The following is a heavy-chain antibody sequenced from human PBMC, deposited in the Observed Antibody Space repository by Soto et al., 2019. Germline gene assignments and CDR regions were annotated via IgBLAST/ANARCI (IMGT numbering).Heavy chain of an antibody. CDR1: GGSISRYY. V-gene: IGHV4-59*01. CDR3: ARDLWGYCGTDCYPLDV. J-gene: IGHJ6*02. CDR2: MYNTGRT. D-gene: IGHD2-21*02. Sequence: QVQLQESGPGLVKPSETLSLPCTVSGGSISRYYWSWIRQPPGKGLEWIGYMYNTGRTVYNPSFKSRVTISVDTSKNQFSLKLNSVTAADTAVYYCARDLWGYCGTDCYPLDVWGQGTTVTVSS.